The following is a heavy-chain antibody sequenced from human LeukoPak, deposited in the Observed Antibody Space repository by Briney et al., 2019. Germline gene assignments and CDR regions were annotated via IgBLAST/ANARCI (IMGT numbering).Heavy chain of an antibody. CDR2: IWYDGSNK. V-gene: IGHV3-33*08. J-gene: IGHJ4*02. CDR1: GFTFSSYA. D-gene: IGHD3-10*01. CDR3: ARDQWYYYGSGSLNY. Sequence: GGSLRLSCAASGFTFSSYAMSWVRQAPGKGLEWVAVIWYDGSNKYYADSVKGRFTISRDNSKNTLYLQMNSLRAEDTAVYYCARDQWYYYGSGSLNYWGQGTLVTVSS.